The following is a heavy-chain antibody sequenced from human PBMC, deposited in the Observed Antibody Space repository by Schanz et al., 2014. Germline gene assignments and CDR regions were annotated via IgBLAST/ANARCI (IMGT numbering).Heavy chain of an antibody. V-gene: IGHV3-30*04. CDR2: ISYDGSNQ. CDR3: AKEESPPILVDY. J-gene: IGHJ4*02. CDR1: GFTVRSYA. Sequence: QVQLVESGGGVVQPGRSLRLSCAASGFTVRSYAMHWVRQAPGKGLEWVAAISYDGSNQYYTDSVKGRFTVSRDNSKNTVYLQMNSLRTEDTVVYYCAKEESPPILVDYWGQGTLVTVSS.